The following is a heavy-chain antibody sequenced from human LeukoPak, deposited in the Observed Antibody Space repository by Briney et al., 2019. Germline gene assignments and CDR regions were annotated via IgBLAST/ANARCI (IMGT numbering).Heavy chain of an antibody. CDR2: IYPGDSDT. J-gene: IGHJ5*02. CDR3: ARRNYYGSGSLFGGFDP. CDR1: GYSFTDYW. Sequence: GESLKISCKGSGYSFTDYWIGWVRQMPGKGLEWMAIIYPGDSDTRYSPSFQGQVTISADKSISTVYLQWSSLKASDTAMYYCARRNYYGSGSLFGGFDPWGQGTLVTVSS. D-gene: IGHD3-10*01. V-gene: IGHV5-51*01.